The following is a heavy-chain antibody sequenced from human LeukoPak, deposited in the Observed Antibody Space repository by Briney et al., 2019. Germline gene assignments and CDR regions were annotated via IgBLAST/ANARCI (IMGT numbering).Heavy chain of an antibody. CDR1: GGSISSRDHY. Sequence: SETLSLTCTVSGGSISSRDHYWGWIRQPPGKGLEWIASIYYSGSPYNNPSLKSRGTMSVDPSKNQFSLKLSSVTAAGTALYYCARLLYDRSGYYYFDYWGQGTLVTVSS. V-gene: IGHV4-39*01. J-gene: IGHJ4*02. D-gene: IGHD3-22*01. CDR2: IYYSGSP. CDR3: ARLLYDRSGYYYFDY.